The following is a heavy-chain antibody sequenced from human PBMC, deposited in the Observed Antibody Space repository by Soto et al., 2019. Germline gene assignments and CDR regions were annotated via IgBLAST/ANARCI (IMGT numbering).Heavy chain of an antibody. V-gene: IGHV1-69*13. Sequence: SSVKVSCKASGGTFSSYAISWVRQAPGQGLEWMGGIIPIFGTANYAQKFQGRVTITADESTSTAYIELSSLRSEDTAVYYCARGRDDNSWSSAEYFQRWGQGTLVTVSS. CDR3: ARGRDDNSWSSAEYFQR. D-gene: IGHD6-13*01. CDR1: GGTFSSYA. CDR2: IIPIFGTA. J-gene: IGHJ1*01.